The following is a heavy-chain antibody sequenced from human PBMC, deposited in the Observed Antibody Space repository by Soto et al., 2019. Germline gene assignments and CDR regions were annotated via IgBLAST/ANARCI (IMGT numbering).Heavy chain of an antibody. CDR1: GFTFSSYG. D-gene: IGHD6-13*01. V-gene: IGHV3-30*03. CDR2: ISDDGSNK. Sequence: QVQLVESGGGVVQPGRSLRLSCAASGFTFSSYGMHWVRQAPGKGLEWVAVISDDGSNKYYADSVKGRFTISRDNSKDTLYLHVNRLGAEGTAVYYCAVDAGCGAAAAGTYYWGQGPQV. CDR3: AVDAGCGAAAAGTYY. J-gene: IGHJ4*01.